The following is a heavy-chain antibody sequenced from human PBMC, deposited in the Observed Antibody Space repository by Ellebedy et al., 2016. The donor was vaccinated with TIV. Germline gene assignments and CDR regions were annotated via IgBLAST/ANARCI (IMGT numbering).Heavy chain of an antibody. CDR1: GYTFTGYY. V-gene: IGHV1-2*04. D-gene: IGHD2-2*01. J-gene: IGHJ6*02. CDR3: ARSQVVVPAAMQDYYYGMDV. Sequence: ASVKVSXKASGYTFTGYYMHWVRQAPGQGLEWMGWINPNSGGTNYAQKFQGWVTMTRDTSISTAYMELSRLRSDDTAVYYCARSQVVVPAAMQDYYYGMDVWGQGTTVTVSS. CDR2: INPNSGGT.